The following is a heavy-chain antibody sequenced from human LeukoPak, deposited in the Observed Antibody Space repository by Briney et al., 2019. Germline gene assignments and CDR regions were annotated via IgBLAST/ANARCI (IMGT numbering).Heavy chain of an antibody. V-gene: IGHV4-61*01. CDR3: ARDPSGYFNY. Sequence: SETLSLTCTVSGGSVSSGNYYWSWIRQPPGKGLDWIGYIYYSGSSNYNPSLKSRVTISVDTSKNQFSLRLSSVTAADTAVYYCARDPSGYFNYWGQGTLATVSS. J-gene: IGHJ4*02. D-gene: IGHD3-22*01. CDR1: GGSVSSGNYY. CDR2: IYYSGSS.